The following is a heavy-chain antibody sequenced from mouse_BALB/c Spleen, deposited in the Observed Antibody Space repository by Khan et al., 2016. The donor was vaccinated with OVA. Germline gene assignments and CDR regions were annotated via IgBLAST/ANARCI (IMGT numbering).Heavy chain of an antibody. CDR2: IIPHIGET. J-gene: IGHJ2*01. CDR3: ARIYRSDFDY. CDR1: GYSFTGYF. D-gene: IGHD1-1*01. V-gene: IGHV1-20*02. Sequence: VQLQQSGPELVKPGASVKISCKVSGYSFTGYFMNWVMQSHGKSLEWIGRIIPHIGETFYNQKFKGKATLTVDESSSTAHMELRSLASEDSAVYYCARIYRSDFDYWGQGTTVTVSS.